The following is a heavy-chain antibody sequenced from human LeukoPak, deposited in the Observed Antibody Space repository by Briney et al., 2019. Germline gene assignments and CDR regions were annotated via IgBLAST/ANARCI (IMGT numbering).Heavy chain of an antibody. CDR2: ISSSSSYI. J-gene: IGHJ4*02. CDR1: GFIFSSYA. CDR3: ARDLASSGYSFDY. V-gene: IGHV3-21*01. Sequence: PGGSLRLSCATSGFIFSSYAMSWVRQAPGKGLEWVSSISSSSSYIYYADSVKGRFTISRDNAKNSLYLQMNSLRAEDTAVYYCARDLASSGYSFDYWGQGTLVTVSS. D-gene: IGHD3-22*01.